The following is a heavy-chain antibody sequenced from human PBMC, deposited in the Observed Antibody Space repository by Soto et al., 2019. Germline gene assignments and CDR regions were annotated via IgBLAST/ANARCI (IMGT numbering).Heavy chain of an antibody. CDR3: ARVGPIAAAAAYYYYYMDV. V-gene: IGHV1-8*01. Sequence: ASVKVSCKASGYTFTSYDINWVRQATGQGLEWMGWMNPNSGNTGYAQKFQGRVTMTRNTSISTAYMELSSLRSEDTAVYYCARVGPIAAAAAYYYYYMDVWGKGXTVTVSS. D-gene: IGHD6-13*01. J-gene: IGHJ6*03. CDR2: MNPNSGNT. CDR1: GYTFTSYD.